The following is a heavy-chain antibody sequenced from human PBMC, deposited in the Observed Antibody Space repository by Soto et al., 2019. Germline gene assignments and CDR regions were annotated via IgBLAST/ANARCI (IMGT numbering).Heavy chain of an antibody. CDR2: VIPIFGTA. Sequence: QVQLVQSGAEVKKPGSSVKVSCKASGGTFSSYAISWVRQAPGQGLEWMGGVIPIFGTANYAQKFQGRVTITADESTSTAYMELGSLRSEETAVYYCARGLGDSSGYYPYYYYYGMDVWGQGTTVTVSS. V-gene: IGHV1-69*01. J-gene: IGHJ6*02. D-gene: IGHD3-22*01. CDR3: ARGLGDSSGYYPYYYYYGMDV. CDR1: GGTFSSYA.